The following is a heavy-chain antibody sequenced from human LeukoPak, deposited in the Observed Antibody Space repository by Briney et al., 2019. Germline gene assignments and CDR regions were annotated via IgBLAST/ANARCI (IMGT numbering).Heavy chain of an antibody. V-gene: IGHV3-43*02. J-gene: IGHJ5*02. CDR3: AKLPRSFYGDYRRAWFDP. CDR2: ISGDGGST. CDR1: GFTFDDYA. Sequence: QTGGPLRLSCAASGFTFDDYAMHWVRQAPGKGLEWVSLISGDGGSTYYADSVKGRFTISRDNSKNSLYLQMNSLRTEDTALYYCAKLPRSFYGDYRRAWFDPWGQGTLVTVSS. D-gene: IGHD4-17*01.